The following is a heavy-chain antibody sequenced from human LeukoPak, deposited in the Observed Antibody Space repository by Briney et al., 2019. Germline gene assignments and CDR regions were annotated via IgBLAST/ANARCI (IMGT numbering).Heavy chain of an antibody. Sequence: GASVKVSCKASGYTFTSYGISWVRQAPGQGLEWMGLINPVGGSTSYAQKLQGRVSMTRDTSTNTVYMELSGLRSEDTAVYYCARVYSSSSPTDYWGQGTLVAVSS. V-gene: IGHV1-46*04. CDR3: ARVYSSSSPTDY. J-gene: IGHJ4*02. CDR2: INPVGGST. D-gene: IGHD6-6*01. CDR1: GYTFTSYG.